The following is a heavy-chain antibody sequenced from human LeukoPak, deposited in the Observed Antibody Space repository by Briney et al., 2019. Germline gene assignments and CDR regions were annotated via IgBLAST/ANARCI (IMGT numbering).Heavy chain of an antibody. V-gene: IGHV4-59*12. CDR3: AREADYYDSSDFEAN. CDR1: GGSISNYY. Sequence: SETLSLTCTVSGGSISNYYWTWIRQPPGKGLESIGFIYYSGRTIYNPSFKSRVTISVDTSKNQFSLKLSSVTAADTAVYYCAREADYYDSSDFEANWGQGTLVTVSS. D-gene: IGHD3-22*01. J-gene: IGHJ4*02. CDR2: IYYSGRT.